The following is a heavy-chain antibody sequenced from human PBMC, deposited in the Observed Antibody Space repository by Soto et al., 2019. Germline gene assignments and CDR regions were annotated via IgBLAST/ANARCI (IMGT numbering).Heavy chain of an antibody. CDR3: AKDSSYCSGGSCRIYYYYGMDV. V-gene: IGHV3-30*18. CDR1: GFTFSSYG. Sequence: QVQLVESGGGVVQPGRSLRLSCAASGFTFSSYGMHWVRQAPGKGLEWVAVISYDGSNKYYADSVKGRFTISRDNSKNTLYLQMNSLRAEDTAVYYCAKDSSYCSGGSCRIYYYYGMDVWGQGTTVTGSS. CDR2: ISYDGSNK. J-gene: IGHJ6*02. D-gene: IGHD2-15*01.